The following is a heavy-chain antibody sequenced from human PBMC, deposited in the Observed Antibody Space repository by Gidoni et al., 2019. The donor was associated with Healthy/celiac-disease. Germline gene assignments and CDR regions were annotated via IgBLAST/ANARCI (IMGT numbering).Heavy chain of an antibody. J-gene: IGHJ4*02. CDR2: IEQEGDET. D-gene: IGHD6-19*01. Sequence: EVRLVESGGGLVQPGGSLRLSCAASGFTFSASYMIWVRQAPGRGLEWVANIEQEGDETYYVDSVKGRFTISRDNANNLLYLQMNSLRAEDTAVYYCARRRSGCPDYWGQGTLVTVSS. CDR3: ARRRSGCPDY. V-gene: IGHV3-7*01. CDR1: GFTFSASY.